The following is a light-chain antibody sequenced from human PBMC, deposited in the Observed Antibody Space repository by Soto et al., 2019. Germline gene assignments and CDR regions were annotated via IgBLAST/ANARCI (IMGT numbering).Light chain of an antibody. V-gene: IGLV1-47*02. CDR2: SNN. CDR1: SSNIGSNY. Sequence: QSVLTQPPSASGTPGQRVTISCSGSSSNIGSNYVYWYQQLPGTAPKLLIYSNNQRPSGVPDRFSGSKSGTSASLAISGLRSEDEADYYCAAWDDSSWVFGGGIKLTVL. J-gene: IGLJ3*02. CDR3: AAWDDSSWV.